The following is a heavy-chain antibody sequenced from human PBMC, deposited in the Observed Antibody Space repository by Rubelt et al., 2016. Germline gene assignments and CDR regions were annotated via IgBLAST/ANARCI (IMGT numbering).Heavy chain of an antibody. Sequence: QVQLVQSGAEVKKPGASVKVSCKASGYTFTSYYMHWVRQAPGQGLEWMGGIIPIFGTANYAQKFQGRVTITADESTSTAYMELSSLRSEDTAVYYCARGLGYSGYDSHYWGQGTLVTVSS. CDR3: ARGLGYSGYDSHY. CDR1: GYTFTSYY. CDR2: IIPIFGTA. V-gene: IGHV1-69*01. J-gene: IGHJ4*02. D-gene: IGHD5-12*01.